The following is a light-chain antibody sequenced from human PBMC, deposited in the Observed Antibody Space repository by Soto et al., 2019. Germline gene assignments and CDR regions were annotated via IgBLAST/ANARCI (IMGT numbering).Light chain of an antibody. V-gene: IGKV3-11*01. Sequence: EIVLTQSPATLTLSPGERATLSCRASQSVGTYVSWFQQKPGHPPRLLISGASKRAAGIPDRFSGSGSGTDFTLTISRLEPQDFAVYYCQQRSNWPPITFGQGTRLEIK. CDR1: QSVGTY. J-gene: IGKJ5*01. CDR3: QQRSNWPPIT. CDR2: GAS.